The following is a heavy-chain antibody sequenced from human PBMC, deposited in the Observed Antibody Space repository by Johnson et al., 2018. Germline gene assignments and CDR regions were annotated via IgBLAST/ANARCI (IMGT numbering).Heavy chain of an antibody. CDR1: GFIFSNYA. CDR2: VIGNGDRT. V-gene: IGHV3-23*01. CDR3: AKELAQAGRGAFEM. J-gene: IGHJ3*02. Sequence: VQLQESGGGLVQPGGSLRLSCGASGFIFSNYAMVWVRQAPGKGLEWVSSVIGNGDRTYYADSVKGRFTTSRDNSKNMVYLQMKSLRAEDTAVYYCAKELAQAGRGAFEMWGQGTMVTVSS. D-gene: IGHD1-14*01.